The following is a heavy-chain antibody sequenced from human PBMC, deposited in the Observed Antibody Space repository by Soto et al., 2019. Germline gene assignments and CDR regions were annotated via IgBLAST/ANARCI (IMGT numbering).Heavy chain of an antibody. Sequence: EVQLLESGGGLVQPGGSLRLSCAASGFTFSSYAMSWVRQAPGKGLEWVSAISGSGGSTYYADSVKGRFTISRDNSKNTLYLQMNSLRAEDTAVYYCAKDLTKRKYYYDSSGSRGGFDYWGQGTLVTVSS. J-gene: IGHJ4*02. V-gene: IGHV3-23*01. CDR3: AKDLTKRKYYYDSSGSRGGFDY. CDR1: GFTFSSYA. CDR2: ISGSGGST. D-gene: IGHD3-22*01.